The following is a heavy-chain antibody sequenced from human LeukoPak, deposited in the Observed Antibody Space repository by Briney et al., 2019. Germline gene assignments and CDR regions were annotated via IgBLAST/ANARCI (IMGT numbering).Heavy chain of an antibody. V-gene: IGHV2-5*02. CDR2: IYWDDDK. CDR3: AHRGGYYDSSGLKYYFDY. CDR1: GFSLSTSGVG. Sequence: SGPTLVNPTQTLTLTCTFSGFSLSTSGVGVGWIRQPPGKALEWLALIYWDDDKRYSPSLKSRLTITKDTSKNQVVLTMTNMDPVDTATYYCAHRGGYYDSSGLKYYFDYWGQGTLVTVSS. D-gene: IGHD3-22*01. J-gene: IGHJ4*02.